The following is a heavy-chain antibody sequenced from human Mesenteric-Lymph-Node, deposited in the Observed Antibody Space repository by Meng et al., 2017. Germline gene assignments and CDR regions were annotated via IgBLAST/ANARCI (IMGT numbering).Heavy chain of an antibody. CDR3: ARRPTIFDY. J-gene: IGHJ4*02. V-gene: IGHV4-34*01. D-gene: IGHD4/OR15-4a*01. CDR1: GGSFSGYY. CDR2: INHSGST. Sequence: QVQLQQGGVGRFKPSETLSLTCAVYGGSFSGYYWSWIRQPPGKGLEWIGEINHSGSTNYNPSLKSRVTISVDTSKNQFSLKLSSVTAADTAVYYCARRPTIFDYWGQGTLVTVSS.